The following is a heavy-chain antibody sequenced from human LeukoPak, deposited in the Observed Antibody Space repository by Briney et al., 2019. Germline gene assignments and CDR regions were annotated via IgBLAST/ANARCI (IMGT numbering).Heavy chain of an antibody. Sequence: SETLSLTCTVSGGSISNYYGSWIRQPPGKGLEWIGYIYSGGSTNYNPSLKSRVTISVDTSKNQFSLRLSSVTAADTAVYYCARHLMDSSGWSFYYYGMDVWGPGTTVTVSS. CDR3: ARHLMDSSGWSFYYYGMDV. CDR2: IYSGGST. CDR1: GGSISNYY. J-gene: IGHJ6*02. V-gene: IGHV4-59*08. D-gene: IGHD6-19*01.